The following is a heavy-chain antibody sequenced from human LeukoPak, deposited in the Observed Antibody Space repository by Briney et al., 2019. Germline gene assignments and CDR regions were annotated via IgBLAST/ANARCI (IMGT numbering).Heavy chain of an antibody. Sequence: GGSLRLSCAASGFTFSSYAMHWVRQAPGKGLEWVAVISYDGSNKYYADSVKGRFTISRDNSKNTRYLQMNSLRAEDTAVYYCARAMYYDSSGYSYYYYGMDVWGQGTTVTVSS. CDR3: ARAMYYDSSGYSYYYYGMDV. J-gene: IGHJ6*02. V-gene: IGHV3-30-3*01. CDR1: GFTFSSYA. CDR2: ISYDGSNK. D-gene: IGHD3-22*01.